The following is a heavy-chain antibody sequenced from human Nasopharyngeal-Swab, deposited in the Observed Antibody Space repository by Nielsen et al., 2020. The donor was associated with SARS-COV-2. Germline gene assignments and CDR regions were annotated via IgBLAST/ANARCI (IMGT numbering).Heavy chain of an antibody. CDR1: AASFSGYY. D-gene: IGHD2-15*01. CDR2: INHSGST. V-gene: IGHV4-34*01. Sequence: SQTLSLTCAVYAASFSGYYSSWIRHLPGKGLEWIGEINHSGSTNYNTSLKSRVTISVDTSKNQFSLKLSSVTAADTAVYYCARGYCSGGSCFTFDYWGQGTLVTVSS. CDR3: ARGYCSGGSCFTFDY. J-gene: IGHJ4*02.